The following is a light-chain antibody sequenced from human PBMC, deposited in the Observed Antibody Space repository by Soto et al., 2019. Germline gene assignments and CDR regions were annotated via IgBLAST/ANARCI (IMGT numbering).Light chain of an antibody. CDR2: DDS. CDR3: QVWDSSGGHVI. Sequence: SYELTQPPSVSVAPGQTARITCGGDTIGSKSVHWYQQRPGQAPVLVLYDDSDRPSGIPERFSGSNSGDTATLTISRVEAGDEADYYCQVWDSSGGHVIFGGGTKVTVL. CDR1: TIGSKS. J-gene: IGLJ2*01. V-gene: IGLV3-21*02.